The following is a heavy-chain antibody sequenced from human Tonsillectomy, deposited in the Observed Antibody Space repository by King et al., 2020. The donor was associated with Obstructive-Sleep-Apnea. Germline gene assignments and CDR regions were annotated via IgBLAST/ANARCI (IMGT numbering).Heavy chain of an antibody. CDR2: IYYSGST. CDR1: GGSISSGDYY. Sequence: VQLQESDPGLVKPSQTLSLTCTVSGGSISSGDYYWSWIRQPPGKGLEWIGYIYYSGSTYYNPSLKSRVTISVDTSKNQFSLKLSSVTAADTAVYYCARVPNCSGGSCYSHPYYFDYWGQGTLVTVSS. J-gene: IGHJ4*02. D-gene: IGHD2-15*01. CDR3: ARVPNCSGGSCYSHPYYFDY. V-gene: IGHV4-30-4*01.